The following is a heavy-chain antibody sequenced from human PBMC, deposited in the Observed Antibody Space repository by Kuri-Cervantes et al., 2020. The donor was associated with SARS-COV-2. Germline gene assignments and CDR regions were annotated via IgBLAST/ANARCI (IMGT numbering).Heavy chain of an antibody. V-gene: IGHV3-7*03. CDR2: IKQDGSEK. CDR1: GFTFSSYW. Sequence: GGSLRFSCAASGFTFSSYWMSWVRQAPGKGLEWVANIKQDGSEKCYVDSVKGRFTISRDNAKNSLYLQMNSLRAEDTAVYYCIFSGLTYDDYQPPSYYYYGMDVWGQGTTVTVSS. D-gene: IGHD2-2*01. J-gene: IGHJ6*02. CDR3: IFSGLTYDDYQPPSYYYYGMDV.